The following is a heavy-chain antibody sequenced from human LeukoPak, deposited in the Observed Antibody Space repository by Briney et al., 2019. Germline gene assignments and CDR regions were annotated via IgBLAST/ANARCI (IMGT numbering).Heavy chain of an antibody. V-gene: IGHV3-23*01. CDR1: GFTFSSYA. J-gene: IGHJ4*02. D-gene: IGHD3-22*01. Sequence: PGGSLILSCAASGFTFSSYAMSWVRQAPGKGLEGVSAISGSGGSTYYADSVKGRFTISRDNSKNTLYLQMNSLRAEDTAVYYCAKDKVPDYYDSSGYYPPGDYWGQGTLVTVSS. CDR3: AKDKVPDYYDSSGYYPPGDY. CDR2: ISGSGGST.